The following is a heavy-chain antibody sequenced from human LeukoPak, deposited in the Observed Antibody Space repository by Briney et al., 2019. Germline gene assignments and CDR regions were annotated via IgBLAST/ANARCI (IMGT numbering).Heavy chain of an antibody. V-gene: IGHV4-39*01. J-gene: IGHJ4*02. D-gene: IGHD3-16*02. Sequence: SQTLSLSCTVSGGSISSSSYYCGWIRQPPGNWLELVGSIYYSGSTNTTPSLKSRVTMSVDTATNQFSLKLSSVTAADTAVYYCARRDNYDYVWGSYHPDYWGQGTLVIVSS. CDR1: GGSISSSSYY. CDR3: ARRDNYDYVWGSYHPDY. CDR2: IYYSGST.